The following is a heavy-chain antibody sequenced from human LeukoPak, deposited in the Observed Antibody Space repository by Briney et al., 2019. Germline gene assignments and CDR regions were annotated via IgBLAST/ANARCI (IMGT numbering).Heavy chain of an antibody. CDR1: GFTFSSYA. CDR3: AKDAETYYYGSGLCDY. Sequence: PGGSLRLSCAASGFTFSSYAMSWVRQAPGKGLEWVSAISGSGGSTYYADSVKGRFTISRDNSKNTLYLQMNSLRAEDTAVYYCAKDAETYYYGSGLCDYWGQGTLATVSS. J-gene: IGHJ4*02. CDR2: ISGSGGST. D-gene: IGHD3-10*01. V-gene: IGHV3-23*01.